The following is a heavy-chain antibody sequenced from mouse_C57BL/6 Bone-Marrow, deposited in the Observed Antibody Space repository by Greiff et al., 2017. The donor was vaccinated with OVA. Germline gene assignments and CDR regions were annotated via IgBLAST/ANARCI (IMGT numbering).Heavy chain of an antibody. J-gene: IGHJ4*01. CDR2: INPNNGGT. V-gene: IGHV1-18*01. Sequence: VQLKQSGPELVKPGASVKIPCKASGYTFTDYNMDWVKQSHGKSLEWIGDINPNNGGTIYNQKFKGKATLTVDKSSSTAYMELRSLTSEDTAIYYCAREIYYGNYFYAMDYWGQGTSVTVSS. CDR1: GYTFTDYN. CDR3: AREIYYGNYFYAMDY. D-gene: IGHD2-1*01.